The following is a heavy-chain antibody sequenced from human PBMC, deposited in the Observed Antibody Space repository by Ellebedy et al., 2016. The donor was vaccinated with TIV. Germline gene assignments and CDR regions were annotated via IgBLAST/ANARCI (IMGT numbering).Heavy chain of an antibody. CDR1: GFDFKNAW. D-gene: IGHD2-2*01. CDR2: IKSKGSGGTT. J-gene: IGHJ4*02. CDR3: SWEAPAAVLAF. Sequence: GESLKIPCAASGFDFKNAWMSWVRQAPGKGLEWVGRIKSKGSGGTTDFAAPVKGRFTISRDDSKNTLYLQMNSLKIEDTAVYYWSWEAPAAVLAFWGQGIPVTVSS. V-gene: IGHV3-15*01.